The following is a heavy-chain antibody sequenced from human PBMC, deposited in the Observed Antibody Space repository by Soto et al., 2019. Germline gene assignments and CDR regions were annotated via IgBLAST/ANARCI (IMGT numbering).Heavy chain of an antibody. CDR2: INHSGST. V-gene: IGHV4-34*01. Sequence: QVQLQQWGAGLLKPSETLSLTCAVYGGSFSGYYWSWIRQPPGKGLEWIGEINHSGSTNYNPSLKSRVTISVDTSKNQFSLKLSSVTAADTAVYYCAESSGYFFDYWGQGTLVTVSS. J-gene: IGHJ4*02. CDR1: GGSFSGYY. CDR3: AESSGYFFDY. D-gene: IGHD3-22*01.